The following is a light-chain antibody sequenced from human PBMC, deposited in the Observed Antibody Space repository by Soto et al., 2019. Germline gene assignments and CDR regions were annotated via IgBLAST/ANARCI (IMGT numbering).Light chain of an antibody. CDR3: QTWGTAMVV. V-gene: IGLV4-69*01. CDR2: LNPDGTH. CDR1: TRHRSYA. J-gene: IGLJ2*01. Sequence: QLVLTQSPSASASLGASVKLTCTLSTRHRSYAIAWHQHQPEKGHRFLMTLNPDGTHRTGDGIPDRFSGSSYGAERYLTSSRLQYEDEADYYCQTWGTAMVVFGGGTKLTVL.